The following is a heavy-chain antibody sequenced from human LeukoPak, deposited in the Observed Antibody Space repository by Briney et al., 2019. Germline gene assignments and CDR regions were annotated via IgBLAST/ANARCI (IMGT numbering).Heavy chain of an antibody. J-gene: IGHJ4*02. D-gene: IGHD3-22*01. CDR1: GFTFSSYS. CDR2: ISSSSYI. Sequence: PGGSLRLSCAASGFTFSSYSMNWVRQAPGKGLEWVSSISSSSYIYYADSVKGRFTISRDNAKNSLYLQMNSLRAEDTAVYYCARESDDSSGYTFDYWGQGTLVTVSS. CDR3: ARESDDSSGYTFDY. V-gene: IGHV3-21*01.